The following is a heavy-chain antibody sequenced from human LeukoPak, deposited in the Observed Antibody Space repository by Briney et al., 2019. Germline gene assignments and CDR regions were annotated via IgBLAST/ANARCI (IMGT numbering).Heavy chain of an antibody. CDR3: ARARTVTTLEFPNNYGTDV. CDR2: ISSSSSTI. V-gene: IGHV3-48*01. D-gene: IGHD4-17*01. J-gene: IGHJ6*02. CDR1: GFTFSSYS. Sequence: SGGSLRLSCAASGFTFSSYSMNWVRQAPGKGLEWVSYISSSSSTIYYADSVKGRFTISRDNAKNSLYLQMDSLRAEDTAVYYCARARTVTTLEFPNNYGTDVWGQGTTVTVSS.